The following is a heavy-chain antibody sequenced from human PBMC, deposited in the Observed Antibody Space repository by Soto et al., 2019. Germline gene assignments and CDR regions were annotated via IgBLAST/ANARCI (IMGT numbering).Heavy chain of an antibody. J-gene: IGHJ6*01. CDR1: GGTFSSYA. CDR3: ARGRYGDYVNYYDDYGMDV. D-gene: IGHD4-17*01. CDR2: IIPIFGTA. Sequence: AAVKVSCKASGGTFSSYAISWVRQAPGQGLEWMGGIIPIFGTANYAQKFQGRVTITADESTSTAYMELSSLRSEDAAGYYCARGRYGDYVNYYDDYGMDVWGQGTTVTVSS. V-gene: IGHV1-69*13.